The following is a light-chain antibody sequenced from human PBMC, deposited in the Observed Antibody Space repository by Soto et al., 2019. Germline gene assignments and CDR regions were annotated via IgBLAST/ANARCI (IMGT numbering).Light chain of an antibody. CDR3: QQYNSYWERT. V-gene: IGKV1-5*01. J-gene: IGKJ1*01. CDR1: QSISSW. CDR2: DAS. Sequence: DIQMTQSPSTLSASVGDRVTITCRASQSISSWLAWYQQKPGKAPKLLIYDASSLESGVPSRFSGSGSGTEFTLTISSLQPDDFATYYCQQYNSYWERTFGPGTKVEIK.